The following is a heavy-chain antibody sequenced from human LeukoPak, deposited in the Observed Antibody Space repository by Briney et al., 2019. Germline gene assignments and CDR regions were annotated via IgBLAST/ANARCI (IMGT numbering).Heavy chain of an antibody. J-gene: IGHJ4*02. CDR2: ISGSGGST. Sequence: GGSLRLACAASGVTFSSYAMSWVRQAPGEGLEWGSAISGSGGSTYYADSVKGRVTISRDNSKNTLYLQMNSLRAEDTAVYYCARQPSGYHPYYFHYWGQGPLVTVSS. CDR3: ARQPSGYHPYYFHY. V-gene: IGHV3-23*01. CDR1: GVTFSSYA. D-gene: IGHD3-22*01.